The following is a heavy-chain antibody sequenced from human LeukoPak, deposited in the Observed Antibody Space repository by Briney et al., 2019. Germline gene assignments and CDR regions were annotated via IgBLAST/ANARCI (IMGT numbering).Heavy chain of an antibody. D-gene: IGHD3-3*01. CDR1: GYRFTSYW. J-gene: IGHJ4*01. Sequence: GESLKISCKGSGYRFTSYWIGWVRQLPGKGLEWMGIIYPGDSDTRYSPSFQGQVTISADKSISTAYLQWSSLKASDTAMYYCARSPSGYWAMLDYWGHGTLVTVSS. CDR3: ARSPSGYWAMLDY. CDR2: IYPGDSDT. V-gene: IGHV5-51*01.